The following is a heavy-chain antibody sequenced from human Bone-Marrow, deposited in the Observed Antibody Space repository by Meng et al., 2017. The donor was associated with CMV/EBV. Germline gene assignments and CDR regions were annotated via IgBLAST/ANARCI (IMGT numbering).Heavy chain of an antibody. V-gene: IGHV1-69*05. CDR3: ARGSPAVWVFDY. Sequence: SVKVSCKASGCTFSSYAISWVRQAPGQGLEWMGGIIPIFGTANYAQKFQGRVTITTDESTSTAYMELSSLRSEDTAVYYCARGSPAVWVFDYWGQGTLVTVSS. CDR2: IIPIFGTA. CDR1: GCTFSSYA. J-gene: IGHJ4*02. D-gene: IGHD1-26*01.